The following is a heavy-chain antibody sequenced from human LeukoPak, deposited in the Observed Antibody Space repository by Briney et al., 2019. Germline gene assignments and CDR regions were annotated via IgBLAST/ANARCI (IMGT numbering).Heavy chain of an antibody. CDR3: AREYDSSRYYYGMDV. CDR1: GYTFTSYG. V-gene: IGHV1-18*01. J-gene: IGHJ6*02. D-gene: IGHD3-22*01. CDR2: ISAYNGNT. Sequence: ASVKVSCKASGYTFTSYGISWVRQAPGQGLEWMGWISAYNGNTNYAQKLQGRVTMTTDTSTSTAYMELRSLRSDDTAVYYCAREYDSSRYYYGMDVWGQGTTVTVSS.